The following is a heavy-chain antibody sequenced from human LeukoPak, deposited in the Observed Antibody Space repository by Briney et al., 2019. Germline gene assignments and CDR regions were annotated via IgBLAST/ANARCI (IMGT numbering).Heavy chain of an antibody. J-gene: IGHJ4*02. D-gene: IGHD4-17*01. Sequence: PSGTLSLTCAVSGGSISSSNWWSWVRQPPGKGLEWIGEIYHSGSTYYNPSLKSRVTISVDTSKNQFSLKLSSVTAADTAVYYCARGSLFDYGDYPVFDYWGQGTLVTVSS. CDR3: ARGSLFDYGDYPVFDY. V-gene: IGHV4-4*02. CDR2: IYHSGST. CDR1: GGSISSSNW.